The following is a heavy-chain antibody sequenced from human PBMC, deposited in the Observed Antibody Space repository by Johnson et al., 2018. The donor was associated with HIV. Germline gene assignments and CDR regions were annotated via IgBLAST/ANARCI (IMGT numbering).Heavy chain of an antibody. D-gene: IGHD6-13*01. Sequence: MLLVESGGGLVQPGGSLRLSCAASRITFSRYWMTWVRQAPGKGLEWVANIKQDGSEKYYVDSVKGRFTISRDNAKNSLYLLMNSLRAEDTAVYYCARGGTYISSWSDAFHIWGQGTMVTVSS. CDR1: RITFSRYW. CDR3: ARGGTYISSWSDAFHI. V-gene: IGHV3-7*01. CDR2: IKQDGSEK. J-gene: IGHJ3*02.